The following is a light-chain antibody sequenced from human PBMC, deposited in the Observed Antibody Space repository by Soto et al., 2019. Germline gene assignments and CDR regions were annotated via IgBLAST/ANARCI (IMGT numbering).Light chain of an antibody. CDR3: QQYNNWPPWT. CDR2: GAS. V-gene: IGKV3-15*01. J-gene: IGKJ1*01. CDR1: QSVTNN. Sequence: EIVMTQSPATLSVSPGERATLSCRASQSVTNNLAWYQQKPGRSPRLLIYGASTRATGVPARFSGSGSGTEFTLTISSLQSEDVEVYYCQQYNNWPPWTFGQGTKVEVK.